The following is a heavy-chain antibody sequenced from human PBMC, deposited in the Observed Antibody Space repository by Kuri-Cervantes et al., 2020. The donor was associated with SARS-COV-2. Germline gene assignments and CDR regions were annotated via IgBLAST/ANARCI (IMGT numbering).Heavy chain of an antibody. CDR3: ARGRTHYSFWTTPLRYYFDY. CDR1: GYTFTSYG. Sequence: ASVKVSCKASGYTFTSYGIVWVRQAPGQGLEWLGWMNPNSGNTGYAQKFQGRVTMTRNTSISTAYMELSSLRSEDTAVYYCARGRTHYSFWTTPLRYYFDYWGQGTLVTVSS. J-gene: IGHJ4*02. D-gene: IGHD3/OR15-3a*01. V-gene: IGHV1-8*02. CDR2: MNPNSGNT.